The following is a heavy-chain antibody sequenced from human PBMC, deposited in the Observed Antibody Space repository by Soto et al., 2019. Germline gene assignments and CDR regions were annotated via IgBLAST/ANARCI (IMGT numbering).Heavy chain of an antibody. V-gene: IGHV3-30-3*01. CDR2: ISYDGSNE. J-gene: IGHJ4*02. Sequence: QVQLVESGGGVVQPGRSLRLSCAASGFTFSSYAMHWVRQAPGKGLEWVAVISYDGSNEFYADSVKGRFTISRDNSKNTVYLQMKSLTTEDTAVYYCARQDIEGTAMVEYWGQGTLVTVSS. CDR3: ARQDIEGTAMVEY. D-gene: IGHD5-18*01. CDR1: GFTFSSYA.